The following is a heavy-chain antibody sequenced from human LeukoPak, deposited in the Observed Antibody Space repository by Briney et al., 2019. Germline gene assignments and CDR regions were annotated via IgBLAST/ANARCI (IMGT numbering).Heavy chain of an antibody. CDR2: ISSSGSTI. Sequence: GGSLRLSCAASGFTFSDYYVSWIRQAPGKGLEWVSYISSSGSTIYYADSVKGRFTISRDNAKNSLYLQMNSLRAEDTAVYYCAREELMLYAIGGNWFDPWGQGTLVTVSS. CDR3: AREELMLYAIGGNWFDP. V-gene: IGHV3-11*04. J-gene: IGHJ5*02. CDR1: GFTFSDYY. D-gene: IGHD2-8*01.